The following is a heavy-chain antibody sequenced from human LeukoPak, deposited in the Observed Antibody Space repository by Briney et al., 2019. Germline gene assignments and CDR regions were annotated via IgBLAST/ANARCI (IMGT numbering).Heavy chain of an antibody. J-gene: IGHJ3*02. D-gene: IGHD1-26*01. CDR1: GGSFSGYY. CDR3: ASLTPFSGRRNAFDI. Sequence: SEALSLTCAVHGGSFSGYYWRWIRQPPGQGLEWIGEVNHSGTARYNPSLESRVTISVDTSKSQSSLNVYFVTAADTAVYYCASLTPFSGRRNAFDIWGQGAMVTVSS. V-gene: IGHV4-34*01. CDR2: VNHSGTA.